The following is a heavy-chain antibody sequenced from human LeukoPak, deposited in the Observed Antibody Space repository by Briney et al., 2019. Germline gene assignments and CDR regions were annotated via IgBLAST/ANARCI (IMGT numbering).Heavy chain of an antibody. V-gene: IGHV3-23*01. CDR2: ISGSGVNT. CDR3: AKTYYSDFSYAFDI. J-gene: IGHJ3*02. Sequence: GGSLRLSCAASGFTFSSYAISWVRQAPGKGLEWVSAISGSGVNTYYADSVEGRFTISRDNSKNTLYLQMNSLRAEETAVYYCAKTYYSDFSYAFDIWGQGTMDTVSS. D-gene: IGHD3-22*01. CDR1: GFTFSSYA.